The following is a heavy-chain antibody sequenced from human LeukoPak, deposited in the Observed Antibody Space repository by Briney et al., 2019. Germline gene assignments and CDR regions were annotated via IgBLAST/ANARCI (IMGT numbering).Heavy chain of an antibody. Sequence: GGSLRLSCAASGFTFSSYSMNWVRQAPGKGLEWVSYISSSSSTIYYADSVKGRSTISRDNAKNSLYLQMNSLRAEDTAVYYCASDRDFWSGYFPGRWFDPWGQGTLVTVSS. D-gene: IGHD3-3*01. CDR2: ISSSSSTI. J-gene: IGHJ5*02. V-gene: IGHV3-48*01. CDR1: GFTFSSYS. CDR3: ASDRDFWSGYFPGRWFDP.